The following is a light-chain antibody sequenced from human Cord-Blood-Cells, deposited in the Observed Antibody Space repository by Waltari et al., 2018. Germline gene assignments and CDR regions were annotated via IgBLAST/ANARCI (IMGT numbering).Light chain of an antibody. CDR2: GAS. CDR1: QRVSRSY. V-gene: IGKV3-20*01. Sequence: EIVLTQSPGTLSLSPGERDTLSCRASQRVSRSYLAWYQKKPGQAPRTLIYGASSRATGIPNRCSGSGAGPDFTLTISRLEHEDFAVYYCQQYGSSPTFGQGTKVEIK. J-gene: IGKJ1*01. CDR3: QQYGSSPT.